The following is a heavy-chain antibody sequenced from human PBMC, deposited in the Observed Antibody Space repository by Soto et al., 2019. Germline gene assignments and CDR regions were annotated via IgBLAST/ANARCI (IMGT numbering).Heavy chain of an antibody. CDR3: ARVWNDGYQWWYYYYGMDV. J-gene: IGHJ6*02. D-gene: IGHD2-8*01. V-gene: IGHV5-10-1*01. CDR2: IDPSDSYT. Sequence: GESLKISCKGSGYSFTSYWISWVRQMPGKGLEWMGRIDPSDSYTNYSPSFQGHVTISADKSISTAYLQWSSLRSEDTAVYYCARVWNDGYQWWYYYYGMDVWGQGTTVTVSS. CDR1: GYSFTSYW.